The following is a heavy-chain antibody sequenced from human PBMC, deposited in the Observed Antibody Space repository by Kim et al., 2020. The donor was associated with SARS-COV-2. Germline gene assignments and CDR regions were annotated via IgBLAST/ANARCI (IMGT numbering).Heavy chain of an antibody. Sequence: SVKVSCKASGGTFSSYAISWVRQAPGQGLEWMGGIIPIFGTANYAQKFQGRVTITADESTSTAYMELSSLRSEDTAVYYCARANSGAHVDPRGYSSGWYDYWGQGTLVTVSS. J-gene: IGHJ4*02. CDR2: IIPIFGTA. CDR1: GGTFSSYA. V-gene: IGHV1-69*13. CDR3: ARANSGAHVDPRGYSSGWYDY. D-gene: IGHD6-19*01.